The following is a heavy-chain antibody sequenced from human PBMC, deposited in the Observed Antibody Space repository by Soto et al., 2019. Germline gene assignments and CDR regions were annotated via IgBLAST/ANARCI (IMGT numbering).Heavy chain of an antibody. Sequence: EVQLVESGGGLVQPGGSLRLSCAASGFTFSSYSMNWVRQAPGKGLEWVSYISSSSSTIYYADSVKGRFTISRDNAKNSPYLQMNSLRAEDTAVYYCARVEDDILTHMFDPWGQGTLVTVSS. CDR2: ISSSSSTI. CDR1: GFTFSSYS. V-gene: IGHV3-48*01. J-gene: IGHJ5*02. D-gene: IGHD3-9*01. CDR3: ARVEDDILTHMFDP.